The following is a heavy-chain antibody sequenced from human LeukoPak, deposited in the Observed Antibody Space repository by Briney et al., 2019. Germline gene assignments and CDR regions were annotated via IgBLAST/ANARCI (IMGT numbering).Heavy chain of an antibody. CDR1: GFMFSTYS. Sequence: AGGSLRLSCAASGFMFSTYSMNWVRQAPGKGLEYVSSIISSGRYTFSADSVKGRFTISRDNAENSLFLQMNSLTAGDTAVYYCAREDYGDKGAIDIWGQGTMVIVSS. J-gene: IGHJ3*02. V-gene: IGHV3-21*01. D-gene: IGHD4/OR15-4a*01. CDR3: AREDYGDKGAIDI. CDR2: IISSGRYT.